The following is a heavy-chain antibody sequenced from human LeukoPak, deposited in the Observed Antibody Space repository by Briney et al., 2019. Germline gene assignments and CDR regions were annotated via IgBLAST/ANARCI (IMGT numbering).Heavy chain of an antibody. CDR3: ARMRYSSGPNNLDY. CDR1: GGSISSYY. D-gene: IGHD6-19*01. V-gene: IGHV4-59*01. Sequence: SETLSLTCTVSGGSISSYYWSWIRQPPGKGLEWIGCIYYSGSTNYNPSLKSRVTISVDTSKNQFSLKLSSVTAADTAVYYCARMRYSSGPNNLDYWGQGTLVTVSS. J-gene: IGHJ4*02. CDR2: IYYSGST.